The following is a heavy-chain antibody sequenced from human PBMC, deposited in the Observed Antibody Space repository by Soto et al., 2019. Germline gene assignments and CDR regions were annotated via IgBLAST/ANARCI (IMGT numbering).Heavy chain of an antibody. CDR3: AGGYTNWFDP. D-gene: IGHD6-25*01. J-gene: IGHJ5*02. V-gene: IGHV4-31*03. CDR2: IYYSGST. CDR1: GGSISSGGYY. Sequence: SETLSLTCTVSGGSISSGGYYWSWIRQHPGKGLEWIGYIYYSGSTYYNPSLKSRVTISVDTSKNQFSLKLSSVTAADTAVYYCAGGYTNWFDPWGQGTLVTVSS.